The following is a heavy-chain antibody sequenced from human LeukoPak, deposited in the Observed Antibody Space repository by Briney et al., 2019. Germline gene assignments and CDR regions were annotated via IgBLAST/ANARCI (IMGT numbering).Heavy chain of an antibody. CDR3: ARDPYYDILTDPVTDAFDI. Sequence: ASVKVSCKASGYTFTSYYMHWVRQAPGQGLEWMGIINPSGGSTSYAQKFQGRVTITADESTSTAYMELSSLRSEDTAVYYCARDPYYDILTDPVTDAFDIWGQGTMVTVSS. J-gene: IGHJ3*02. CDR2: INPSGGST. V-gene: IGHV1-46*01. D-gene: IGHD3-9*01. CDR1: GYTFTSYY.